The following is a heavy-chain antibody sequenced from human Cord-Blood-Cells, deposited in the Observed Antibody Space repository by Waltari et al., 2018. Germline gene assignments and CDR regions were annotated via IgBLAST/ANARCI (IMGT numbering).Heavy chain of an antibody. CDR2: INHSGST. D-gene: IGHD3-22*01. CDR1: GGSFRGYY. CDR3: ARGTGDSSGYYSGY. J-gene: IGHJ4*02. Sequence: QVQLQQWGAGLLKPSETLSLTCAVYGGSFRGYYWSWIRQPPGKGLEWIGEINHSGSTHYHPSLKSRATISVDTSKNQFSRKLSSVTAAGTAVYYCARGTGDSSGYYSGYWGQGTLVTVSS. V-gene: IGHV4-34*01.